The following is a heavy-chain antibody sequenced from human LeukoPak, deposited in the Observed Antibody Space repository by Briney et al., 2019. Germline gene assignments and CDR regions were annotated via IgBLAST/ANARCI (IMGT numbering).Heavy chain of an antibody. J-gene: IGHJ4*02. CDR1: GYTFTSYD. D-gene: IGHD3-3*01. Sequence: ASVKVSCKASGYTFTSYDINWVRQATGQGLEWMGWMNPNSGNTGYAQKFQGRVTMTRNTSISTAYMELSSLRSEDTAVYYCAASTSPGGFSDFRCGYYDYWDKRRLLTVSS. CDR2: MNPNSGNT. CDR3: AASTSPGGFSDFRCGYYDY. V-gene: IGHV1-8*01.